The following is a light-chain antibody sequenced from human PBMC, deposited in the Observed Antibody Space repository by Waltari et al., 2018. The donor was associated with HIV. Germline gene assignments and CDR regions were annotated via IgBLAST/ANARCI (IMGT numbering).Light chain of an antibody. CDR3: QSYDSSLSAWV. V-gene: IGLV1-40*01. J-gene: IGLJ3*02. Sequence: QSVLTQPPSVSGAPGQRVTIPCTGSSPNIGAGYDVPWYQQLPGTAPNLLIYGNSNRPSGVPDRFSGSKSGTSASLAITGLQAEDEADYYCQSYDSSLSAWVFGGGTRLTVL. CDR2: GNS. CDR1: SPNIGAGYD.